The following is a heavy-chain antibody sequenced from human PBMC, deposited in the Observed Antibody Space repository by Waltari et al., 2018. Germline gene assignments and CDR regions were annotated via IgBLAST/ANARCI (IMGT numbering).Heavy chain of an antibody. CDR3: AKSRGFEY. Sequence: EVQLVESGGGLVQTGGSLRLSCGAPGFTFRRYWMSWVRQTPGKGLEWVANINYDGSQKYYADSVKGRFTISRDNAKNSLYLQMNSLRVEDTAVYYCAKSRGFEYWGQGTLITVSS. CDR1: GFTFRRYW. D-gene: IGHD2-2*01. CDR2: INYDGSQK. J-gene: IGHJ4*02. V-gene: IGHV3-7*01.